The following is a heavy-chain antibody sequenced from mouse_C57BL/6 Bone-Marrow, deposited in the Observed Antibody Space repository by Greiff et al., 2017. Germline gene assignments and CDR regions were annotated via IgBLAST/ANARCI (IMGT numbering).Heavy chain of an antibody. CDR3: AREKGNYYYDFAY. CDR1: GYTFTSYW. Sequence: QVQLQQPGAELVKPGASVKLSCKASGYTFTSYWMQWVKQRPGQGLEWIGEIDPSDSYTNYYQKFKGKATLTVDTSSSTAYMQLSSLTSEDSAVYYCAREKGNYYYDFAYWGQGTLVTVSA. J-gene: IGHJ3*01. D-gene: IGHD2-4*01. V-gene: IGHV1-50*01. CDR2: IDPSDSYT.